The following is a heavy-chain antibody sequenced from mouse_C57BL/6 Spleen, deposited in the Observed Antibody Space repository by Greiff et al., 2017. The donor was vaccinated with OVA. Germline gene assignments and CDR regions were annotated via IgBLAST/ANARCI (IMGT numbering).Heavy chain of an antibody. J-gene: IGHJ3*01. CDR1: GYTFTSYW. CDR3: ASGETAQATAY. D-gene: IGHD3-2*02. V-gene: IGHV1-69*01. Sequence: QVQLQQPGAELVMPGASVKLSCKASGYTFTSYWMHWVKQRPGQGLEWIGEIDPSDSYTNYNQKFKGKFTLTVDKSSSTAYMQLSSLTSEDSAVYYCASGETAQATAYWGQGTLVTVSA. CDR2: IDPSDSYT.